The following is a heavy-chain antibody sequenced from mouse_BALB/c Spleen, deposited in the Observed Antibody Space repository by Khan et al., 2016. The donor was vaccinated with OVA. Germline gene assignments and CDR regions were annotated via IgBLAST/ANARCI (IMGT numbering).Heavy chain of an antibody. V-gene: IGHV3-1*02. J-gene: IGHJ4*01. D-gene: IGHD2-1*01. Sequence: VKLEESGPDLVKPSQSLALTCTVTGYSITSGYSWHWIRQFPGNKLEWMGYIYYRGSINYNPSLKSRISITRDTSKNQVFLQLISVTTEDTATYYCARDGNYMDYWGQGTSVTVSS. CDR1: GYSITSGYS. CDR2: IYYRGSI. CDR3: ARDGNYMDY.